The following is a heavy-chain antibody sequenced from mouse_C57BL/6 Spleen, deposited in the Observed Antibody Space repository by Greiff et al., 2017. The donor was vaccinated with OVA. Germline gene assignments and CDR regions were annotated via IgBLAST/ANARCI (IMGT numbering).Heavy chain of an antibody. D-gene: IGHD1-1*01. CDR1: GYTFTSYW. V-gene: IGHV1-69*01. CDR3: ARGVGRYFEG. J-gene: IGHJ1*03. CDR2: IDPADSYT. Sequence: VQLQQPGAELVMPGASVKLSCKASGYTFTSYWMHWVKQRPGQGLEWIGEIDPADSYTNYNQKFKGKSTLTVDKSSSTAYMQLSSLTSEDSAVYCCARGVGRYFEGWGTGTTVTVAS.